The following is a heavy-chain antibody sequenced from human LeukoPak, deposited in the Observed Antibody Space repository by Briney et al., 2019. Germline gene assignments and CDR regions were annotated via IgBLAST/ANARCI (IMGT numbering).Heavy chain of an antibody. J-gene: IGHJ4*02. D-gene: IGHD3-10*01. V-gene: IGHV1-2*02. Sequence: ASVQVSCKASGYTFTDCYMHWVRQTPGQGLEWMGWINSNNGATTYAQKFQGRVTLTRDTSTSTAYMDLGRLRSDDTAVYYCARQSGSGTFYYFDYWGQGPLVTVSS. CDR1: GYTFTDCY. CDR3: ARQSGSGTFYYFDY. CDR2: INSNNGAT.